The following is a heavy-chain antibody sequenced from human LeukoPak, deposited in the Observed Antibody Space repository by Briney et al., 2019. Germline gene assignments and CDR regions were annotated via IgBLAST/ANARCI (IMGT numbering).Heavy chain of an antibody. V-gene: IGHV4-38-2*02. CDR2: IYHSGST. CDR3: ARGSIVVAEELDY. J-gene: IGHJ4*02. D-gene: IGHD6-19*01. Sequence: PSETLSLTCTVSGGSISSGYYWGWIRQPPGKRLEWIGSIYHSGSTYYNPSLKSRVTISVDTSKNQFSLKLSSVTAADTAVYYCARGSIVVAEELDYWGQGTLVTVSS. CDR1: GGSISSGYY.